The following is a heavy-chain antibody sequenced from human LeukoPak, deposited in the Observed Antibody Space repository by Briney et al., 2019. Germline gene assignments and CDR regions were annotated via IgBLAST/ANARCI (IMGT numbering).Heavy chain of an antibody. CDR1: GFTFDDYA. D-gene: IGHD2-2*01. V-gene: IGHV3-43*02. Sequence: GGSLRLSCAASGFTFDDYAMHWVCQAPGKGLEWVSLISGDGGSTYYADSVKGRFTISRDNADNSLYLQMNSLRAEDTAVYYCAKFNTNPGHALDIWGQGTMVTVSS. J-gene: IGHJ3*02. CDR3: AKFNTNPGHALDI. CDR2: ISGDGGST.